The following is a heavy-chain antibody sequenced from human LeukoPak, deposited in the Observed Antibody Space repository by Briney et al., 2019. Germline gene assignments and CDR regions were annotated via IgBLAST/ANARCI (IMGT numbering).Heavy chain of an antibody. CDR1: GGTFSSYA. J-gene: IGHJ6*03. D-gene: IGHD2-2*01. CDR3: ARDHIVVVPAPPPRYYYYYMDV. Sequence: SVKVSCKASGGTFSSYAISWVRQAPGQGLEWMGGIIPIFGTANYAQKFQGRVTITTDESTSTAYMELSSLRSEDTAVYYCARDHIVVVPAPPPRYYYYYMDVWGKGTTVTVSS. CDR2: IIPIFGTA. V-gene: IGHV1-69*05.